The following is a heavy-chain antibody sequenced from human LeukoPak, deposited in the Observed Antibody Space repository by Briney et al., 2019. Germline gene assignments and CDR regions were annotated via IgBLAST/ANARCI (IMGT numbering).Heavy chain of an antibody. CDR1: GGSFSGYY. V-gene: IGHV4-34*01. J-gene: IGHJ3*02. CDR2: INYSGST. D-gene: IGHD3-10*01. Sequence: PSETLSLTCAVYGGSFSGYYWSWIRQPPGKGLEWIGEINYSGSTNYNPSLKSRVTISVDTSKNQFSLKLSSVTAADTAVYYCARPRRGFDAFDIWGQGTMVTVSS. CDR3: ARPRRGFDAFDI.